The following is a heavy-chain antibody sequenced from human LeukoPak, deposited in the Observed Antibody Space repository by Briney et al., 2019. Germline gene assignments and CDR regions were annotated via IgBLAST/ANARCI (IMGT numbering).Heavy chain of an antibody. CDR1: AFTFSSYW. Sequence: GGSLRLSCTASAFTFSSYWMHWVRQAPEKGLVWVSHITSGGSSTSYADSVKGRFTISRDNAKNTLYLQMNSLRAEDTAVYYCARDRYSSAWYEEWGQGTLVTVSS. D-gene: IGHD6-19*01. CDR3: ARDRYSSAWYEE. CDR2: ITSGGSST. J-gene: IGHJ4*02. V-gene: IGHV3-74*01.